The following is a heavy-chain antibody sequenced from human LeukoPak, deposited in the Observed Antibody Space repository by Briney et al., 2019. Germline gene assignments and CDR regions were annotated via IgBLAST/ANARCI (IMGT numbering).Heavy chain of an antibody. J-gene: IGHJ6*03. CDR3: ARGGAAHDYYYYYMDV. D-gene: IGHD2-15*01. Sequence: SETLSLTCTVSGYSISSGYYWGWIRQPPGKGLEWIGSIYHSGSTYYNPSLKSRVTISVDTSKNQFSLKLSSVTAADTAVYYCARGGAAHDYYYYYMDVWGKGTTVTVSS. V-gene: IGHV4-38-2*02. CDR1: GYSISSGYY. CDR2: IYHSGST.